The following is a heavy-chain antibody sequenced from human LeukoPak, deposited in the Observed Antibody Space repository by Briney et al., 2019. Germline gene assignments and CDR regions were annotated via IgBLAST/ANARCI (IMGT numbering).Heavy chain of an antibody. CDR3: LKETSPGGLDY. CDR2: VDWSSDRI. J-gene: IGHJ4*02. Sequence: GGSLRLSCAASGFTFDDYAMHWLRQVPGEGLEWVSGVDWSSDRIGYADSVRGRFTISRDNAKNSLYLQMDSLRPEDTALYYCLKETSPGGLDYWGQGIPVTVSS. D-gene: IGHD3-10*01. CDR1: GFTFDDYA. V-gene: IGHV3-9*01.